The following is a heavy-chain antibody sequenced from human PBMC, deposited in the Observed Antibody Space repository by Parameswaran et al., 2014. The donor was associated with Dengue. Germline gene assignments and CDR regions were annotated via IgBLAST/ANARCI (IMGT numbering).Heavy chain of an antibody. D-gene: IGHD3-22*01. V-gene: IGHV5-51*01. J-gene: IGHJ3*01. CDR3: AMDSHISGPPDSFDV. Sequence: VRQMPGKGLECMGIIYPGDSDTRYSPSFQGQVTFSADKSISTAYLQWSSLKASDTAMYYCAMDSHISGPPDSFDVWGQGTMVTVSS. CDR2: IYPGDSDT.